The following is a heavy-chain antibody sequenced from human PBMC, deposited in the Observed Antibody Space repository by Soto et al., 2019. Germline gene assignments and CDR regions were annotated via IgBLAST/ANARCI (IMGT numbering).Heavy chain of an antibody. J-gene: IGHJ4*02. D-gene: IGHD2-15*01. Sequence: PGESLKISCKGSGYTFTSYCIGRVPQMLGEGLAWLGVIYPADSDTRDSGSFQGQGTISADKSINTAYLQWGSQKASYSATYYCATSAGNGGRFSEYWGQGTLVTVSS. V-gene: IGHV5-51*01. CDR1: GYTFTSYC. CDR2: IYPADSDT. CDR3: ATSAGNGGRFSEY.